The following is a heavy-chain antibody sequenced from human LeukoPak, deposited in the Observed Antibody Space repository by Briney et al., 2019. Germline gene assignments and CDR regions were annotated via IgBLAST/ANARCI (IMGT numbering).Heavy chain of an antibody. CDR2: IKQDGSEK. J-gene: IGHJ4*02. Sequence: WGSLRLSCAASGFTLSSNWMSWVRQAPGKGLEWVANIKQDGSEKYYVDSVKGRFTISRDNSKNSLYLQMNSLRAEDTAVYYCAREPKLKRWFDYLGQGTLVTVSS. CDR1: GFTLSSNW. CDR3: AREPKLKRWFDY. D-gene: IGHD5-24*01. V-gene: IGHV3-7*01.